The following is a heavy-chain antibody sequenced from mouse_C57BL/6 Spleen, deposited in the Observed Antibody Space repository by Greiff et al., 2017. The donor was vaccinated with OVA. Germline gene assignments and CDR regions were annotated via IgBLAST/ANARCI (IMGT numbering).Heavy chain of an antibody. J-gene: IGHJ4*01. CDR3: TREDPYYYGRNAMDY. CDR1: GFTFSSYA. V-gene: IGHV5-9-1*02. D-gene: IGHD1-1*01. CDR2: ISSGGDYI. Sequence: DVQLVESGEGLVKPGGSLKLSCAASGFTFSSYAMSWVRQTPEKRLEWVAYISSGGDYIYYADTVKGRFTISRDNARNTLYLQMSSLKSEDTAMYYCTREDPYYYGRNAMDYWGQGTSVTVSS.